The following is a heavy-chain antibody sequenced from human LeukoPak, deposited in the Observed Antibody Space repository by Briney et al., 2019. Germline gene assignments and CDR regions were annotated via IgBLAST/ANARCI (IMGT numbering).Heavy chain of an antibody. D-gene: IGHD5-18*01. V-gene: IGHV3-30*18. CDR3: AKEGGGYSFGPHPDY. CDR2: ISYDGSNK. J-gene: IGHJ4*02. Sequence: GGSLRLTCAASGFTFSSYGMHWVRQAPGKGLEWVAVISYDGSNKYYADSVKGRFTISRDNSKNTLYLQMNSLRAEDTAVYYCAKEGGGYSFGPHPDYWGQGTLVTVSS. CDR1: GFTFSSYG.